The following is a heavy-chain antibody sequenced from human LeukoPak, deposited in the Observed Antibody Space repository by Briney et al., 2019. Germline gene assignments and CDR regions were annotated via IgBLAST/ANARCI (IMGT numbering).Heavy chain of an antibody. V-gene: IGHV4-39*07. D-gene: IGHD6-13*01. J-gene: IGHJ6*03. CDR3: ARAYSSSWFPPRYYYMDV. CDR2: IYYSGST. Sequence: SETLSLTCTVSGGSISSSSYYWGWIRQPPGKGLEWIGSIYYSGSTYYNPSLKSRGTISVDTSKNQFSLKLSSVTAADTAVYYCARAYSSSWFPPRYYYMDVWGKGTTVTISS. CDR1: GGSISSSSYY.